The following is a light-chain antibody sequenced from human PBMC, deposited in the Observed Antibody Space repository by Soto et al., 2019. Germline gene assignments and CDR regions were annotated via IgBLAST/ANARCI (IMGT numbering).Light chain of an antibody. V-gene: IGKV1-39*01. CDR2: AAS. Sequence: DIQMTQSPSSLSASLGDRVTLTCRASQSISSYLNWYQQKPGKAPKLLIYAASSLQSGVPSRFSGSGSGTDFTLTISSLQPEDFATYYCQQSYSTPPFGQGTRLEIK. CDR3: QQSYSTPP. CDR1: QSISSY. J-gene: IGKJ5*01.